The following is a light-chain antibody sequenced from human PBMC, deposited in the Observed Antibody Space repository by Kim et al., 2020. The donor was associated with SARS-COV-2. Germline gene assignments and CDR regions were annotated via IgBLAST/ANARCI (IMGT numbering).Light chain of an antibody. J-gene: IGLJ3*02. CDR1: NIGSKN. Sequence: VALGQTARITCGGKNIGSKNVHWYQQKPGQAPVLVIYRDSNRPSGIPERFSGSNAGNTATLTISRAQAGDEADYYCQVWDSSTWVFGGGTQLTVL. V-gene: IGLV3-9*01. CDR2: RDS. CDR3: QVWDSSTWV.